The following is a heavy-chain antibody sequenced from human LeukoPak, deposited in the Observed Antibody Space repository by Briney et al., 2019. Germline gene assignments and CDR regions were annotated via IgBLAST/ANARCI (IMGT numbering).Heavy chain of an antibody. CDR3: ARVEYSSSSPPGDLYYYYGMDV. CDR2: TIPIFGTA. D-gene: IGHD6-6*01. V-gene: IGHV1-69*13. Sequence: GASVKVSCKASGGTFSSYAISWVRQAPGQGLEWMGGTIPIFGTANYAQKFQGRVTITADESTSSAYMELSSLRSEDTAVYYCARVEYSSSSPPGDLYYYYGMDVWGQGTTVTVSS. CDR1: GGTFSSYA. J-gene: IGHJ6*02.